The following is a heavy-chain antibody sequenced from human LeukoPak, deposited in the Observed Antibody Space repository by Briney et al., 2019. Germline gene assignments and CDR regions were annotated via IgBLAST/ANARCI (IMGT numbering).Heavy chain of an antibody. CDR1: GYTFTSYG. CDR2: ISAYNGNT. V-gene: IGHV1-18*01. J-gene: IGHJ3*02. CDR3: ARRYYDSSGYFGDAFDI. Sequence: GASVKVSCKASGYTFTSYGISWVRQAPGQGLEWMGWISAYNGNTNYAQKLQGRVTMTTDTSTSTAYMELRSLRSDDTAGYYCARRYYDSSGYFGDAFDIWGQGTMVTVSS. D-gene: IGHD3-22*01.